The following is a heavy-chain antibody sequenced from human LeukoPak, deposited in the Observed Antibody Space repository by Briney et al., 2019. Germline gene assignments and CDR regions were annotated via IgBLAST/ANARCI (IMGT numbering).Heavy chain of an antibody. J-gene: IGHJ4*02. D-gene: IGHD4-11*01. CDR2: ISDSGSTI. V-gene: IGHV3-48*03. CDR1: GFTFSSFE. Sequence: GGSLRLSCAASGFTFSSFEMNWVRQAPGKGLEWVSYISDSGSTINYADSVKGRFTVSRDNARNSLYLQMSSLRAEDTAVYYCARDPEIADPTTTGFDYWGQGTLVTVS. CDR3: ARDPEIADPTTTGFDY.